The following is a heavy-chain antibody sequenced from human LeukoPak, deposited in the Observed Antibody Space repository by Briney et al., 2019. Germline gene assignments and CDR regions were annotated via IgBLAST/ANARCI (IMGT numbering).Heavy chain of an antibody. V-gene: IGHV3-11*01. D-gene: IGHD1-1*01. CDR3: ARAVGYSSKRAGIHFDY. CDR2: ISSSGSTI. Sequence: LSLTCAVYGGSFSGYYWSWIRQAPGKGLEWVSYISSSGSTIYYADSVKGRFTISRDNAKNSLYLQMNSLRAEDTAVYYCARAVGYSSKRAGIHFDYWGQGTLVTVSS. CDR1: GGSFSGYY. J-gene: IGHJ4*02.